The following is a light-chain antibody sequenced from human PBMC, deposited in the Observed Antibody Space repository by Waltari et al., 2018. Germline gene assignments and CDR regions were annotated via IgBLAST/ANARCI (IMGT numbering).Light chain of an antibody. CDR1: SDHVGNLG. J-gene: IGLJ3*02. CDR2: RNN. V-gene: IGLV10-54*04. CDR3: STWDNSLSGWV. Sequence: QAGLTQPPSVSKGLRQTATLTCIGNSDHVGNLGTAWLQQHQGHPPTRLAYRNNNRPSGISERFSASRSGNTASLNITVLQPEDEADYFCSTWDNSLSGWVFGGGTKLTVL.